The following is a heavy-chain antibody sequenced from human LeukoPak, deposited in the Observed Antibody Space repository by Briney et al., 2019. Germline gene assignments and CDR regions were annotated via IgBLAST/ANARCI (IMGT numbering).Heavy chain of an antibody. Sequence: PGGSLRLSCAASGFTFSSYAMHWVRQAPGKGLEWVAVISYDGSNKYYADSVKGRFTISRDNSKNTLYLQMNSLRAEDTAVYYCASCVDVLRYFDWLRRLALDYWGQGTLVTVSS. V-gene: IGHV3-30*04. CDR2: ISYDGSNK. CDR3: ASCVDVLRYFDWLRRLALDY. J-gene: IGHJ4*02. CDR1: GFTFSSYA. D-gene: IGHD3-9*01.